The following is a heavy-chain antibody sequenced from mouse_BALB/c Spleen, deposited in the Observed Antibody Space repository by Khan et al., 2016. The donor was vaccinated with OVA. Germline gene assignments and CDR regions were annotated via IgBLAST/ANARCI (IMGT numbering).Heavy chain of an antibody. J-gene: IGHJ2*01. CDR2: ISYSGNT. Sequence: EVQLQESGPGLVKPSQSLSLTCTVTGYSITSDYAWNWIRQFPENKLEWMGFISYSGNTNYNPSLTSRISITRDTSKNQFFLQLHSVTTEDTATYYCARVYGGDFDYWGQGTTLTVSS. CDR1: GYSITSDYA. V-gene: IGHV3-2*02. D-gene: IGHD1-1*01. CDR3: ARVYGGDFDY.